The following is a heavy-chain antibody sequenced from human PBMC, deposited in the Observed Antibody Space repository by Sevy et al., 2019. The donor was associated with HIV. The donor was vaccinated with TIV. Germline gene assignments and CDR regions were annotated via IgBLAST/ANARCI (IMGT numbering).Heavy chain of an antibody. J-gene: IGHJ4*02. D-gene: IGHD2-8*01. Sequence: VGSLRLSCAASGFTFSKYSMSWVRQPPGKGLEWVSTLSFGCGERNYADSVKGRFTISRDNSKSTVYLQMNNLRPEDTAVYYCAREGCTKPHDYWGQGTLVTVSS. V-gene: IGHV3-23*01. CDR3: AREGCTKPHDY. CDR2: LSFGCGER. CDR1: GFTFSKYS.